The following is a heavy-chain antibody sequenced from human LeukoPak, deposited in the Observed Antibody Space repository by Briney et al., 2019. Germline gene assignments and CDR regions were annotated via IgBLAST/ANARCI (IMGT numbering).Heavy chain of an antibody. D-gene: IGHD1-7*01. V-gene: IGHV3-21*01. CDR1: GFTFSSYS. CDR3: ARAYNWNYVPLDY. CDR2: ISSSSSYI. Sequence: GGSLRLSCAASGFTFSSYSMNWVRQAPGKGLEWVSSISSSSSYIYYADSVKGRFTISRDNAKNSLYLQMNSLRAEDTAVYYCARAYNWNYVPLDYWGQGTLVTVSS. J-gene: IGHJ4*02.